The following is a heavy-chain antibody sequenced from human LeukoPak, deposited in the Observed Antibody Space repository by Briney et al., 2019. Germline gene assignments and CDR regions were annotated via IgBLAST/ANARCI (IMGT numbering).Heavy chain of an antibody. CDR3: ARDHQRYVDAFDI. D-gene: IGHD3-9*01. CDR1: GFTFSNYN. V-gene: IGHV3-21*01. Sequence: GGSLRLSCAASGFTFSNYNMNWVRQAPGKGLEWVSSITTSSSHIYYADSVEGRFTISRDNARNSLYLQMNSLRAEDTAVYYCARDHQRYVDAFDIWGQGTTVTVSS. CDR2: ITTSSSHI. J-gene: IGHJ3*02.